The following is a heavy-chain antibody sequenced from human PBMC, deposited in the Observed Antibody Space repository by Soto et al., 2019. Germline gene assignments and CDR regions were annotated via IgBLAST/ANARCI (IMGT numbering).Heavy chain of an antibody. V-gene: IGHV3-23*01. J-gene: IGHJ3*02. D-gene: IGHD6-6*01. CDR3: AKVEYSSSSSAFDI. CDR2: ISGSGGST. Sequence: GGSLRLSCASSGFTFSSYAMSLVRQAPGKGLEWVSAISGSGGSTYYADSVKGRFTISRDNSKNTLYLQMNSLRAEDTAVYYCAKVEYSSSSSAFDIWGQGTMVTVSS. CDR1: GFTFSSYA.